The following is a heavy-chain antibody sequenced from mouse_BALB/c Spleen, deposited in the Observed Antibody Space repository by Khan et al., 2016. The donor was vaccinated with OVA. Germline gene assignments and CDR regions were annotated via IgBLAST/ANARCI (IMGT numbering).Heavy chain of an antibody. CDR3: AKQIWSPYYGMDY. CDR2: IWGGGST. V-gene: IGHV2-6-5*01. CDR1: GFSLTDHG. D-gene: IGHD1-1*02. J-gene: IGHJ4*01. Sequence: QVQLKQSGPGLVAPSQSLSITCTVSGFSLTDHGVSWIRQPPGKGLAWLGVIWGGGSTYYNSVLKSRLSISKDNSKSQVFLKMNSLQTDDTAMYYCAKQIWSPYYGMDYWGQGTSVTVSS.